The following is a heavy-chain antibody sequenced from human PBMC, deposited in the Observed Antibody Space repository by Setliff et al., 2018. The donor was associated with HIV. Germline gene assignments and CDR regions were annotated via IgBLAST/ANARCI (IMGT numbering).Heavy chain of an antibody. Sequence: SETLSLTCTVSGGSISSYYWSWIRQPPGKGLEWIGYIYYSGSTKYNPSLKSRVTTSVDTSKNQFSLKLTAVTAADTAVYYCAREFSERSPNPDHYYYYMDVWGKGTTVTVSS. CDR2: IYYSGST. D-gene: IGHD6-19*01. CDR1: GGSISSYY. J-gene: IGHJ6*03. CDR3: AREFSERSPNPDHYYYYMDV. V-gene: IGHV4-59*01.